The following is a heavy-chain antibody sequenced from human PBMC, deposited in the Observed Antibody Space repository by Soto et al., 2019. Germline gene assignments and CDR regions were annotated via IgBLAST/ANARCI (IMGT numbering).Heavy chain of an antibody. D-gene: IGHD5-18*01. V-gene: IGHV1-3*01. CDR2: INAGNGNT. Sequence: QVQLVQSGAEVKKPGASVKVSCKASGYTFTSYAMHWVRQAPGQRLEWMGWINAGNGNTKYSQKFQGRVTSTRDKSASTAYRELSSLRSEDTAVYYCARGGSGYSYGLGYWGQGTLVTVSS. J-gene: IGHJ4*02. CDR1: GYTFTSYA. CDR3: ARGGSGYSYGLGY.